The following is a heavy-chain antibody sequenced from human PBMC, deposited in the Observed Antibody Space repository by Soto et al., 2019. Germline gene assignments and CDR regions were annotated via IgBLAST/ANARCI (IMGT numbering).Heavy chain of an antibody. CDR3: AKEGVVVARGAFDI. J-gene: IGHJ3*02. CDR2: ISGSGGYT. Sequence: EVQLLESGGGLVQPGGSLRLSCAASGFNFSSYAMSWVRQAPGKGLEWVSAISGSGGYTYYADSVKGRFTICRDNSKNTPYLPMNSLRAENTAVYYCAKEGVVVARGAFDIWGQGTMVTVPS. V-gene: IGHV3-23*01. D-gene: IGHD2-15*01. CDR1: GFNFSSYA.